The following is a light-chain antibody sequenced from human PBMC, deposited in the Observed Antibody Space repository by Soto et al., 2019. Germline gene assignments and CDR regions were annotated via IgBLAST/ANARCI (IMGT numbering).Light chain of an antibody. Sequence: QSALTQPSSVSGSPGQSITISCTGTSSDVGSYNLVSCYQQHPGKAPKLMIYEVSKRPSGVSNRFSGSKSGNTASLTISGLQAEDEADYYCCSYAGSSTHYVFGTGTKVTLL. CDR3: CSYAGSSTHYV. V-gene: IGLV2-23*02. CDR2: EVS. CDR1: SSDVGSYNL. J-gene: IGLJ1*01.